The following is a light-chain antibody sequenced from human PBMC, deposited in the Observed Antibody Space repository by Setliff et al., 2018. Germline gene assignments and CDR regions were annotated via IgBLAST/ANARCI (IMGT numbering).Light chain of an antibody. CDR1: SSDVGGYNS. Sequence: QSVLTQPASVSGSPGQSITISCTGTSSDVGGYNSVSWYQQHPGKAPKLMIYDVNNRPSGVSNRFSGSKSGNTASLTISGLQAEDEADYYCSSYTSSSIFYVFGTGTKVTVL. J-gene: IGLJ1*01. CDR2: DVN. CDR3: SSYTSSSIFYV. V-gene: IGLV2-14*03.